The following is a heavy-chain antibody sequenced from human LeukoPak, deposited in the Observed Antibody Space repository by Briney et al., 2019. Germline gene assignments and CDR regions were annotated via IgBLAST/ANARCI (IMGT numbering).Heavy chain of an antibody. V-gene: IGHV3-11*01. J-gene: IGHJ4*02. D-gene: IGHD6-19*01. CDR3: ARMYEQWLGTGTFDY. CDR1: GFTFSDYY. CDR2: ISSSGSTI. Sequence: KSGGSLRLSCAASGFTFSDYYMSWIRQAPGKGLEWVSYISSSGSTIYYADSVKSRFTISRDNAKNSLYLQMNSLRAEDTAVYYCARMYEQWLGTGTFDYWGQGTLVTVSS.